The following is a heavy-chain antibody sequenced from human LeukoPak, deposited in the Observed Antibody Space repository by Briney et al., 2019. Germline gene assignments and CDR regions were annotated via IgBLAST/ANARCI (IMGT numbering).Heavy chain of an antibody. J-gene: IGHJ5*02. V-gene: IGHV1-2*02. D-gene: IGHD2-2*01. CDR1: GYTFTDYY. Sequence: ASVKVSCKTSGYTFTDYYMHWVRQAPGQRLEWLGWINPNSVGTKYAQKFQYRITMTRDTSISTAYLELSSLRSDDTAVYYCARDAYCSSSSCYGWFDPWGQGTQVTVSS. CDR2: INPNSVGT. CDR3: ARDAYCSSSSCYGWFDP.